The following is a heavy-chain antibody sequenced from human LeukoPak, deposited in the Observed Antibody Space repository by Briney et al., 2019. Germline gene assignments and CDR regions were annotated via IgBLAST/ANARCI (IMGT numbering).Heavy chain of an antibody. CDR1: GGSFSGYY. Sequence: SETLSLTCAVYGGSFSGYYWSWIRQPPGKGLEWIGEINHSGSTNYNPSLKSRATISVDTSKNQFSLKLSSVTAADTAVYYCARGKRGYSSSWYDYWGQGTLVTVSS. D-gene: IGHD6-13*01. CDR2: INHSGST. V-gene: IGHV4-34*01. CDR3: ARGKRGYSSSWYDY. J-gene: IGHJ4*02.